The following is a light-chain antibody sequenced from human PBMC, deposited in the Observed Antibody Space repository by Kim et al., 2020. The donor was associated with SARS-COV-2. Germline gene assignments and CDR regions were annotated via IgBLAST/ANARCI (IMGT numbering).Light chain of an antibody. Sequence: VTISCHGSSSNIGAGYDVHWYQQLPGTAPKLLIYGNSNRPSGVPDRFSGSKSGTSASLAITGLQAEDEADYYCQSYDSSLSGFYVFGTGTKVTVL. CDR3: QSYDSSLSGFYV. V-gene: IGLV1-40*01. CDR2: GNS. CDR1: SSNIGAGYD. J-gene: IGLJ1*01.